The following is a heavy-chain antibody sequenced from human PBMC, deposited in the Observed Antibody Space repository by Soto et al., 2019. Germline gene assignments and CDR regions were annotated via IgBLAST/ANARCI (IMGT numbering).Heavy chain of an antibody. D-gene: IGHD6-19*01. CDR3: ARGQWLAPWAWNY. CDR1: GFTVSSNY. V-gene: IGHV3-53*04. CDR2: IYSGGST. J-gene: IGHJ4*02. Sequence: EVQLVESGGGLVQPGGSLRLSCAASGFTVSSNYMSWVRQAPGKGLEWVSVIYSGGSTYYADSVKGRFTISRHNSKNTLSLQMNSPRAEDTAVYYCARGQWLAPWAWNYWAQGTLVTVSS.